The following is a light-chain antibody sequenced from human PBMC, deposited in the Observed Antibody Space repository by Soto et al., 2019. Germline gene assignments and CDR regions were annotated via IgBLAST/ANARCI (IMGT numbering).Light chain of an antibody. CDR2: GNS. V-gene: IGLV1-40*01. J-gene: IGLJ3*02. Sequence: QSVLTQPPSLSGDPGQRVTISCTGSSSNIGAGYDVHWYQQLPGTAPKLLSYGNSNRPSGVPDRFSGSKSGTSASLAITGLQAEDEADDYCQSYDSRLSGWVFGGGTKLTVL. CDR3: QSYDSRLSGWV. CDR1: SSNIGAGYD.